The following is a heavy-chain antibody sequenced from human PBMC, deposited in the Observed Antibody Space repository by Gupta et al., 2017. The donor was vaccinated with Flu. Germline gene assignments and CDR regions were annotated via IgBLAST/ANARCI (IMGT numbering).Heavy chain of an antibody. CDR1: GYNFPNYW. V-gene: IGHV5-51*03. Sequence: EVQLVQSGAEVKKPGESLRISCKGSGYNFPNYWLGWVRQMPGKGLEWMGIIYPDDSDTRYSPSFQGRVTMSVDKSISTAYLQWSTLKDSDTAMYYCARRWYCSGGGCYVSGFDIWGQGTMVTVSS. J-gene: IGHJ3*02. CDR3: ARRWYCSGGGCYVSGFDI. CDR2: IYPDDSDT. D-gene: IGHD2-15*01.